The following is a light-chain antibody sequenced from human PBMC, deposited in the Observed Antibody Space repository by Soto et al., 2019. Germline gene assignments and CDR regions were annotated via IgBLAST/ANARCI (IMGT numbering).Light chain of an antibody. V-gene: IGLV2-11*01. CDR2: DVS. CDR1: SSDIGGYNY. J-gene: IGLJ1*01. CDR3: CSYAGSYTYV. Sequence: QSVLTQPHSVSGSPGQSVTISCTGTSSDIGGYNYVSWYQQHPGKAPKLIIFDVSERPSGVSARFSGSKSGNTASLTISGLQADDEADYYCCSYAGSYTYVFGSGTKVTVL.